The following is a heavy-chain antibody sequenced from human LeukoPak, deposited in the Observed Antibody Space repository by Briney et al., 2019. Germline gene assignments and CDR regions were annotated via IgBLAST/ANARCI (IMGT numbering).Heavy chain of an antibody. CDR2: IYVSGNT. D-gene: IGHD3-3*01. J-gene: IGHJ5*02. V-gene: IGHV4-59*01. Sequence: ASETLSLTCAVYGGSFSGYYWSWIRQPPGKGLEWIGYIYVSGNTNYNPSLKSRVTLSLDTSKNQFSLKMTSVTAADTAIYYCARDHGWSGFNWFDPWGQGTLVTVSS. CDR1: GGSFSGYY. CDR3: ARDHGWSGFNWFDP.